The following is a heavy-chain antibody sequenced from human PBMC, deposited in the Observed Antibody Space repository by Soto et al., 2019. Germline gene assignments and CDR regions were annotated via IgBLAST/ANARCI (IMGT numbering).Heavy chain of an antibody. D-gene: IGHD3-9*01. CDR3: ARAHYDILTGLNYYYYGMDV. Sequence: ASVKVSCKASGGTFSSYAISWVRQAPGQGLEWMGGIIPIFGTANYAQKFQGRVTITADKSTSTAYMELSSLRSEDTAVYYCARAHYDILTGLNYYYYGMDVWGQGTTVTVSS. J-gene: IGHJ6*02. CDR1: GGTFSSYA. CDR2: IIPIFGTA. V-gene: IGHV1-69*06.